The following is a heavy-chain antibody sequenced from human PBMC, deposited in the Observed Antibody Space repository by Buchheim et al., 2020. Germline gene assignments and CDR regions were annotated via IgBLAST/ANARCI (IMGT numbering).Heavy chain of an antibody. CDR3: ARELGPITMVRGVIDY. CDR1: GFTFSSYW. Sequence: EVQLVESGGGLVRPGGSLRLSCAASGFTFSSYWMSWVRQAPGKGLEWVANIKQDGSEKYYVDSVKGRFTISRDNAKNSLYLQMNSLRAEDTAVYYCARELGPITMVRGVIDYWGQGTL. V-gene: IGHV3-7*01. CDR2: IKQDGSEK. D-gene: IGHD3-10*01. J-gene: IGHJ4*02.